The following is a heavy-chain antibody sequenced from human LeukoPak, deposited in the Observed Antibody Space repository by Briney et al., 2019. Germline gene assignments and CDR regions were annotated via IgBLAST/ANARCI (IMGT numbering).Heavy chain of an antibody. J-gene: IGHJ4*02. Sequence: GGSLRLSCAASGFTFSSYSMNWVRQVPGKGLVWVSRITNDETNTNHAVSVNGRFTISRDNAKSTVYLQITSLTADDTAVYYCARDGGTPTPFDYWGQGTLVTVSS. V-gene: IGHV3-74*01. CDR1: GFTFSSYS. D-gene: IGHD2-15*01. CDR2: ITNDETNT. CDR3: ARDGGTPTPFDY.